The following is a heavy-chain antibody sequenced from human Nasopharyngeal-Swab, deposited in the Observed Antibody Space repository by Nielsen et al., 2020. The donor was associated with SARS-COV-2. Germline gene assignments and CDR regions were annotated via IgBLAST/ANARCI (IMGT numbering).Heavy chain of an antibody. J-gene: IGHJ6*02. CDR2: IGGSGGST. D-gene: IGHD2-2*02. CDR1: GFTFSSYA. Sequence: GESLKISCAASGFTFSSYAMSWVRQAPGKGLEWVAAIGGSGGSTYYADSVKGRFTISRDNSKNTLYLQMNSLRAEDTAVYYCAKCPYCSSTSCYTCYYYGMDVWGQGTTVTVSS. V-gene: IGHV3-23*01. CDR3: AKCPYCSSTSCYTCYYYGMDV.